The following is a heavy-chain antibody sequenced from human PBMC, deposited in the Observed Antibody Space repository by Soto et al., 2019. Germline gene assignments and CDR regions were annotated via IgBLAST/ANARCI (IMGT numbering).Heavy chain of an antibody. J-gene: IGHJ4*02. D-gene: IGHD6-13*01. CDR2: ISAYNGNT. CDR3: ATTYSSSWYGNFDY. V-gene: IGHV1-18*01. CDR1: GYTLTSYG. Sequence: QVQLVQSGAEVKKPGASVTVSCKASGYTLTSYGISWVRQAPGQGLEWMGWISAYNGNTNYAQKLQGRVTMTTDTSTSTDYMELRSLRSDDTAVYYCATTYSSSWYGNFDYWGQGTLVTVSS.